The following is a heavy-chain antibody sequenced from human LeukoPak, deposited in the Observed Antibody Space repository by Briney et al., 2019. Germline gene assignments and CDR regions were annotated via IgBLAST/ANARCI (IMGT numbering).Heavy chain of an antibody. CDR3: AKGSIAGAHGWFDP. V-gene: IGHV3-43*01. Sequence: GGSLRLSCAXXXXTXDDYTMHWVRQAPXKGLQWFSLISWDGGSTNYVDSVKGRFTISRDNSKNSLYLQMNSLRTEDTAFYFCAKGSIAGAHGWFDPWGQGTLVTVSP. CDR1: XXTXDDYT. J-gene: IGHJ5*02. CDR2: ISWDGGST. D-gene: IGHD6-19*01.